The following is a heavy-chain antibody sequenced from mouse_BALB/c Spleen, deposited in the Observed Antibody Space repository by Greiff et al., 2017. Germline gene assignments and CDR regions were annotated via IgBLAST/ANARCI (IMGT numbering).Heavy chain of an antibody. D-gene: IGHD3-2*01. J-gene: IGHJ2*01. Sequence: QVHVKQSGAELVKPGTSVKLSCKASGYNFTSYWINWVKLRPGQGLEWIGDIYPGSGSTNYNEKFKSKATLTVDTSSSTAYMQLSSLTSEDSAVYFCARGGTARTLYYFDYWGQGTTLTVSS. V-gene: IGHV1-55*01. CDR3: ARGGTARTLYYFDY. CDR2: IYPGSGST. CDR1: GYNFTSYW.